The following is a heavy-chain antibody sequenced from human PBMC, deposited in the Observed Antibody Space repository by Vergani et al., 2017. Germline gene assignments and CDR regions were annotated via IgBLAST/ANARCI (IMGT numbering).Heavy chain of an antibody. CDR3: ARTPYCSSTSCYWIDY. D-gene: IGHD2-2*01. J-gene: IGHJ4*02. Sequence: QVQLVESGGGVVQPGRSLRLSCAASGFTFSSYGMHWVRQAPGKGLEWVAVIWYDGSNKYYADSVKGRFTISRDNSKNTLYLQMNSLRAEDTAVYYCARTPYCSSTSCYWIDYWGQGTLVTVSS. V-gene: IGHV3-33*01. CDR2: IWYDGSNK. CDR1: GFTFSSYG.